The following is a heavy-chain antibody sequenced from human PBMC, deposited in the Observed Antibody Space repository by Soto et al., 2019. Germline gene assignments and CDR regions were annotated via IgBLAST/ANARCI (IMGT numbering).Heavy chain of an antibody. CDR2: IYTTRSP. D-gene: IGHD4-17*01. Sequence: SETLSLSCTVTGDSVSKYYWNWIRQPAGKGLEWIGRIYTTRSPNYNPSLKSRVTMSVDTSKNQFSLKLNLSSVTAADTAVYYCARSPAYGDYANLDTWGPGTLVTVSS. CDR1: GDSVSKYY. CDR3: ARSPAYGDYANLDT. V-gene: IGHV4-4*07. J-gene: IGHJ5*02.